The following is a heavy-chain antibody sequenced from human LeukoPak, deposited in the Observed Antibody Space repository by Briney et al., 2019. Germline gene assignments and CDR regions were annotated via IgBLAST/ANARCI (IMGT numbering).Heavy chain of an antibody. CDR2: NGGHVHST. CDR1: GFTFRNSA. J-gene: IGHJ4*02. V-gene: IGHV3-23*01. Sequence: AGGSLRLSCAASGFTFRNSAMSWVRQAPGTGLEWVSSNGGHVHSTYYADSVIGRFTISRDDSKNTLYLQMNSLRADDTAIYYCANHRTPDRYHWNYFDYWGQGTLVTVSS. D-gene: IGHD1-20*01. CDR3: ANHRTPDRYHWNYFDY.